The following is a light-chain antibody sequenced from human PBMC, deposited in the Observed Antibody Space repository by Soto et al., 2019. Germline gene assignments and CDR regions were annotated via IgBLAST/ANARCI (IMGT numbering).Light chain of an antibody. V-gene: IGKV3-20*01. CDR2: GAS. Sequence: EIVLTQSPGTLSLSPGERATLSCRASQSVSSTYLAWYQQKPGQAPRLLVSGASSRATGIPDRFSGSGSGTDFTLTISRLEPEDFAVYYCQQYGSSPLTFGGGTKVEIK. J-gene: IGKJ4*01. CDR3: QQYGSSPLT. CDR1: QSVSSTY.